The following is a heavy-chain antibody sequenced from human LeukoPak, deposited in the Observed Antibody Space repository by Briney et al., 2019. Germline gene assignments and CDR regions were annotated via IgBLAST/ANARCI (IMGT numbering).Heavy chain of an antibody. CDR3: AKDFMPRRLPDY. J-gene: IGHJ4*02. D-gene: IGHD2-2*01. CDR2: IGYSGVDT. V-gene: IGHV3-23*01. Sequence: PGGSLRLSCAASGFTFSNYGMSWVRQAPGQGLEWVSAIGYSGVDTYYADSVKGRFTISRDNSMNTLFLQINSLRAEDTAVYYCAKDFMPRRLPDYWGQGTLVTVSS. CDR1: GFTFSNYG.